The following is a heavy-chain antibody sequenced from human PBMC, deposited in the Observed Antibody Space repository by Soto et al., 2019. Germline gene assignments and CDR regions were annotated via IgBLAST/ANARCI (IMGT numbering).Heavy chain of an antibody. CDR2: IIPMFGIA. V-gene: IGHV1-69*02. D-gene: IGHD2-2*01. Sequence: QVQLVQSGAEVKKPGSSVKVSCKGSGGTFNRYTITWVRQAPGQGLEWMGRIIPMFGIASYAQNFQGRVTISPRSEDTAVYYCARDSGRSDVVPAAISAMDVWGQGTTVTVSS. J-gene: IGHJ6*02. CDR3: SAMDV. CDR1: GGTFNRYT.